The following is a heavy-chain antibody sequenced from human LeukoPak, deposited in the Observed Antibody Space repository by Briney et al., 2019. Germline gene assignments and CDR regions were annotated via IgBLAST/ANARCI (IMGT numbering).Heavy chain of an antibody. CDR2: INHSGST. J-gene: IGHJ4*02. CDR3: AKASGNIRFDY. D-gene: IGHD3-3*01. Sequence: PSETLSLTCAVYGGSFSGYYWSWIRQPPGKGLEWIGEINHSGSTNYNPSLKSRVTISVDTSKNQFSLKLSSVTAADSAVYYCAKASGNIRFDYWGQGTLVTVSS. CDR1: GGSFSGYY. V-gene: IGHV4-34*01.